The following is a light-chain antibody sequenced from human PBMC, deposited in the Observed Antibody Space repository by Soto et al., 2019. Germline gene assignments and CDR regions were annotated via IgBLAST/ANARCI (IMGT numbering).Light chain of an antibody. V-gene: IGKV4-1*01. CDR1: QSVLYSSNNKNY. CDR2: WAS. CDR3: QQYYSTPHI. J-gene: IGKJ2*01. Sequence: DIVMTQSPDSLAVSLGERATINCKSSQSVLYSSNNKNYLAWYQQKPRQPPKLRIYWASTRESGVPDRFSGSGSGTDFTLTISSLQAEDVAVYYCQQYYSTPHIFGQGTKLEIK.